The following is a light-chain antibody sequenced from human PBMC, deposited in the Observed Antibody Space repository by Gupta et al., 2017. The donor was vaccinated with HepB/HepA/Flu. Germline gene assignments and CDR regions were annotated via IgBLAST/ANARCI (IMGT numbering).Light chain of an antibody. J-gene: IGLJ1*01. CDR3: QSYDSSQSGYV. CDR2: GNR. Sequence: QSVLTQPPSVSVAPGQRVTISCTGSSSNIGAGYDVHWYQQLPGTAPNLLIYGNRNRPSAVPDRFSGSKSATSAALPNTGLQAEDEADYYCQSYDSSQSGYVFGTGTKVTGL. CDR1: SSNIGAGYD. V-gene: IGLV1-40*01.